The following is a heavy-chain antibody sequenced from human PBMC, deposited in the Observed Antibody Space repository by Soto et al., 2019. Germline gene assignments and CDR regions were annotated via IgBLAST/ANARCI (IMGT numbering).Heavy chain of an antibody. V-gene: IGHV5-51*01. J-gene: IGHJ4*02. CDR2: INPGDSDT. Sequence: PGESLKISCKGSDSTFTNYSIVWSRHMSGKGLEWMGIINPGDSDTRYSPSFQGQVTISADKSINTAYLQWSSLKASDTAIYYCARHFFFDKGWPRFFYFWGLGTLVPVSS. CDR1: DSTFTNYS. D-gene: IGHD3-9*01. CDR3: ARHFFFDKGWPRFFYF.